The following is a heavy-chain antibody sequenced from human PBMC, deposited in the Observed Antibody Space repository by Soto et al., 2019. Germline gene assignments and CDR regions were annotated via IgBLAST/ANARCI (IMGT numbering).Heavy chain of an antibody. D-gene: IGHD6-13*01. CDR3: ARGSLKSSWLGYYYYYGMDV. Sequence: SQTLSLTCAISGDSVSSNSAALNLIMQSPSRGLEWLGRTYYRSKWYNDYAVSVKSRITINPDTSKNQFSLQLNSVTPEDTAVYYCARGSLKSSWLGYYYYYGMDVWGQGTTVTVSS. CDR1: GDSVSSNSAA. V-gene: IGHV6-1*01. J-gene: IGHJ6*02. CDR2: TYYRSKWYN.